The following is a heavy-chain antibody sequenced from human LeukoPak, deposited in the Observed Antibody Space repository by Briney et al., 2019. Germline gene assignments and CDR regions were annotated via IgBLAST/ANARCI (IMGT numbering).Heavy chain of an antibody. Sequence: GGSLRLSCVGSGFSFRSHWVNWVRQSPGKGLEWVANIKPDGSDKYYVDSARGRFTVSRDNTKNSAFLQMNSLRAEYTAIYYCATISAQTFDIWGQGTLVSVSS. J-gene: IGHJ3*02. CDR1: GFSFRSHW. CDR3: ATISAQTFDI. V-gene: IGHV3-7*01. D-gene: IGHD5-24*01. CDR2: IKPDGSDK.